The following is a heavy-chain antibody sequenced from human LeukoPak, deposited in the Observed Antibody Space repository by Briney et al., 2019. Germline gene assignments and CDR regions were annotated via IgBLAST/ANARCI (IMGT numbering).Heavy chain of an antibody. Sequence: GASVKVSRKASGYTFTSYDINWVRQATGQGLEWMGWMNPNSGNTGYAQKFQGRVTMTRNTSISTAYMELSSLRSEDTAVYYCARVKGRCSTSCSGFDYWGQGTLVTVSS. CDR1: GYTFTSYD. J-gene: IGHJ4*02. CDR2: MNPNSGNT. D-gene: IGHD2-2*01. CDR3: ARVKGRCSTSCSGFDY. V-gene: IGHV1-8*01.